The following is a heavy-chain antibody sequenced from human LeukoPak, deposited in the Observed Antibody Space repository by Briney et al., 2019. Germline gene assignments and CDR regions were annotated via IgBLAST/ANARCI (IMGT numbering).Heavy chain of an antibody. CDR3: ARAGVVAYHLYYFHMDV. CDR1: GGPFIGYY. CDR2: INHSGTT. D-gene: IGHD3-3*01. V-gene: IGHV4-34*01. J-gene: IGHJ6*03. Sequence: KPSETLSLTCSVYGGPFIGYYWSRIRQPPGKGLEWIGEINHSGTTNYNPSLKSRVTISTDTSKNQFYLKLTSVTAADTAMYYCARAGVVAYHLYYFHMDVWGNGTTVTVSS.